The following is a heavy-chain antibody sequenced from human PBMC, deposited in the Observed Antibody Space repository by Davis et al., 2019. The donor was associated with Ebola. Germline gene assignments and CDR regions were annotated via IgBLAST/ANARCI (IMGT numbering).Heavy chain of an antibody. CDR1: GFSFSNYA. CDR2: ISTTGEST. Sequence: GESLKISCAASGFSFSNYAMAWVRQAPGKGLEWVSAISTTGESTYYEDSVKGRFTISRDNSKNTLYLQMNSLRGDDTAAYYCVKRSGYSYNYVLDYWGQGTPVTVSS. CDR3: VKRSGYSYNYVLDY. D-gene: IGHD5-18*01. J-gene: IGHJ4*02. V-gene: IGHV3-23*01.